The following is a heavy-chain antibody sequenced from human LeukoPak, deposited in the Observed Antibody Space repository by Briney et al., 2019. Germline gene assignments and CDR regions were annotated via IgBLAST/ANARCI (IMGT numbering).Heavy chain of an antibody. D-gene: IGHD6-19*01. J-gene: IGHJ4*02. CDR2: NYYSGST. Sequence: SETLSLTCAVSGGSLSSYYWSWIRQPPGKGLEWIGYNYYSGSTNYNPSLKSRVTISVDTSKNQFSLKLSSVTAADTAVYYCARGKSGWYSQWYFDYWGQGTLVTVSS. CDR3: ARGKSGWYSQWYFDY. V-gene: IGHV4-59*01. CDR1: GGSLSSYY.